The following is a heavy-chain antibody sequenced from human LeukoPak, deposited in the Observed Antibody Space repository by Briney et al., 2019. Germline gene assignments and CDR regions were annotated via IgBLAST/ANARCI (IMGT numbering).Heavy chain of an antibody. CDR2: IYSGGST. CDR1: GFPFSGNY. Sequence: GGPLRLSCAASGFPFSGNYMSWVRQAPGKGLEGVSVIYSGGSTYYADSGKGRFTISRDNSKNTLYLQMNRLRAENTAVYYCAREDDSSGSPCGYWGQGTLVTVSS. CDR3: AREDDSSGSPCGY. D-gene: IGHD3-22*01. V-gene: IGHV3-53*01. J-gene: IGHJ4*02.